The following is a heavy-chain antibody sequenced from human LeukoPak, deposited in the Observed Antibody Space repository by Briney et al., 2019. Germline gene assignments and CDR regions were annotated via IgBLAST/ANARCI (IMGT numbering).Heavy chain of an antibody. Sequence: PSETLSLTYTVSGASISGYYWAWIRQPPGKGLEWIASIYYSGSTYYNPSLKSRVTISVDTSRNQFSLKLSSVTAADTAVYYCASLAVAGLSEGYWGQGTLVIVSS. CDR1: GASISGYY. CDR3: ASLAVAGLSEGY. CDR2: IYYSGST. V-gene: IGHV4-39*01. D-gene: IGHD6-19*01. J-gene: IGHJ4*02.